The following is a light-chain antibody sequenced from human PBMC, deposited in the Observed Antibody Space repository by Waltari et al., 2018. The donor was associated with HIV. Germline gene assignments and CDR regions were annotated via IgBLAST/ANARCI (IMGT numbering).Light chain of an antibody. CDR3: SSYTSSTTRV. V-gene: IGLV2-14*01. CDR1: SSDVGGYNY. Sequence: QSALPQPASVSGSPGQSITISSTGTSSDVGGYNYVSWYQQHPGKAPKLMIYEVSNRPSGVSKRFSASKSGNTASLTISGLQAEDEADYYCSSYTSSTTRVFGTGTKVTVL. J-gene: IGLJ1*01. CDR2: EVS.